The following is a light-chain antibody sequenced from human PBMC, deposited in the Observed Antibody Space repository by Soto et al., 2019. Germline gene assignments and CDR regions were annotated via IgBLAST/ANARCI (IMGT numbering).Light chain of an antibody. CDR1: QSVSTTY. CDR2: GAS. V-gene: IGKV3-20*01. J-gene: IGKJ1*01. CDR3: QQSGSSPRA. Sequence: EVVLTQSPGTRSFSPGARATLSCRACQSVSTTYVAWYQQKSGQAPRLLLYGASSRATGIPDRFSGSGSGTEFTLTIDRLEPEDFAIYYCQQSGSSPRAFGPGTKVDIK.